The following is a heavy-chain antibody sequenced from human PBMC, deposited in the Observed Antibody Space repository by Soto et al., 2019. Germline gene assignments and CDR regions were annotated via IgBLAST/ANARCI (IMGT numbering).Heavy chain of an antibody. D-gene: IGHD3-3*01. CDR3: ARVWLDDFWSGSGYYYYYGMDV. J-gene: IGHJ6*02. CDR1: GGSISSYY. V-gene: IGHV4-4*07. CDR2: IYTSGST. Sequence: SETLSLTCTVSGGSISSYYWSWIRQPAGKGLEWIGRIYTSGSTNYNPSLKSRVTMSVDTSKNQFSLKLSSVTAADAAVYYCARVWLDDFWSGSGYYYYYGMDVWGQGTTVT.